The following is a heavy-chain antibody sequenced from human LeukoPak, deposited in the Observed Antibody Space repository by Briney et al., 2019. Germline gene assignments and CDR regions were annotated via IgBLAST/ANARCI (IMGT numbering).Heavy chain of an antibody. Sequence: PGGSLRLSCAASGFTFSSYAMSWVRQAPGKGLEWVSAISGSGGSTYYADSVKGRFTISRDNSKNTLYLQMNSLRVEDTAVYYCATSRPLQRGYYYMDVWGKGTTVTVSS. CDR2: ISGSGGST. CDR1: GFTFSSYA. J-gene: IGHJ6*03. V-gene: IGHV3-23*01. CDR3: ATSRPLQRGYYYMDV. D-gene: IGHD4-11*01.